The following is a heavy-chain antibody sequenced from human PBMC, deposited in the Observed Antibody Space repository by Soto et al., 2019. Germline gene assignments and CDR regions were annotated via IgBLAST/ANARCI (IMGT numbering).Heavy chain of an antibody. Sequence: GASVKVSCKASGYTFTGYYMHWVRQAPGQGLEWMGWINPNSGGTNYAQKFQGWVTMTRDTSISTAYMELSRLRSDDTAVYYCARSNWGSSSRWYFDLWGRGTLVTSPQ. V-gene: IGHV1-2*04. CDR2: INPNSGGT. CDR3: ARSNWGSSSRWYFDL. D-gene: IGHD7-27*01. J-gene: IGHJ2*01. CDR1: GYTFTGYY.